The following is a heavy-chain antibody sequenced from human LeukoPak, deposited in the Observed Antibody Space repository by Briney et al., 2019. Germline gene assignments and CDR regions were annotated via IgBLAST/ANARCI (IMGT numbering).Heavy chain of an antibody. CDR1: GGSFRGYY. J-gene: IGHJ4*02. CDR3: ARGRRDIVVVVAATRHFDY. V-gene: IGHV4-34*01. Sequence: SETLSLTCAVYGGSFRGYYWSWIRQPPGKGLEWIGEINHSGSTNYNPSLKSRVTISVDTSKNQFSLKLSSVTAADTAVYYCARGRRDIVVVVAATRHFDYWGQGTLVTVSS. D-gene: IGHD2-15*01. CDR2: INHSGST.